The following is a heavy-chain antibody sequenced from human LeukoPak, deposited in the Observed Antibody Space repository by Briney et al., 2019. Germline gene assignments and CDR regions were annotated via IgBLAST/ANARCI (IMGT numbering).Heavy chain of an antibody. CDR3: ARVSGYSYGYFDY. CDR2: INHSGST. V-gene: IGHV4-34*01. Sequence: SETLSLTCAVYGGSFSCYYWSWIRQPPGKGLEWIGEINHSGSTNYNPSLKSRVTISVDTSKNQFSLKLSSVTAADTAVYYCARVSGYSYGYFDYWGQGTMVTVSS. J-gene: IGHJ4*02. D-gene: IGHD5-18*01. CDR1: GGSFSCYY.